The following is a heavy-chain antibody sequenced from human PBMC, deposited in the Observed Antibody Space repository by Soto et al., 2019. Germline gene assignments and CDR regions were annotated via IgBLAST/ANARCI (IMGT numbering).Heavy chain of an antibody. J-gene: IGHJ4*02. D-gene: IGHD6-19*01. CDR3: ARAVAGNDY. CDR2: IYYSGST. CDR1: GGSISSYY. Sequence: SETLSLTCTVSGGSISSYYWSWIRQPPGKGLEWIGYIYYSGSTNYNPSLKSRVTISVDTSKNQFSLKLSSVTAADTAVYYCARAVAGNDYWGQGTLVTVSA. V-gene: IGHV4-59*01.